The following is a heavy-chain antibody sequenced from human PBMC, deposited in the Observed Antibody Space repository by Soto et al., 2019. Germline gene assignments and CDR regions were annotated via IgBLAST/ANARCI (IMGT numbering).Heavy chain of an antibody. CDR2: ISGSGGST. D-gene: IGHD2-15*01. J-gene: IGHJ4*02. CDR3: ARDGYCSGGSCYSVPVFDY. V-gene: IGHV3-23*01. Sequence: PGGSLRLSCAASGFTFSNFAMSWVRQAPGKGLEWVSIISGSGGSTYYADSVKGRFTISRDNSKNMLYLQMNSLRAEDTAVYYCARDGYCSGGSCYSVPVFDYWGQGTLVTVSP. CDR1: GFTFSNFA.